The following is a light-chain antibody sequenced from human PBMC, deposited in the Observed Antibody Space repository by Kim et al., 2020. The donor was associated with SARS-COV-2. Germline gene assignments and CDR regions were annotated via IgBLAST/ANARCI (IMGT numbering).Light chain of an antibody. Sequence: QAGLTQPPSVSKGLRQTATLTCTGNRYNVGNEGAAWLQQHQGHPPKLVAFRNNNRPSGISERLSASRSGNTASLTITGLQPEDEADYYCSSWDSSLSVWVFGGGTQLTVL. CDR1: RYNVGNEG. V-gene: IGLV10-54*01. CDR2: RNN. J-gene: IGLJ3*02. CDR3: SSWDSSLSVWV.